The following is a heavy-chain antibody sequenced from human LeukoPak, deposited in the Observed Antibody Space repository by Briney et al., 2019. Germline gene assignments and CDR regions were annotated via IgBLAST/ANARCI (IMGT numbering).Heavy chain of an antibody. CDR2: ISSSRSYI. Sequence: GGSLRLSCAASGFTFSGYSMNWVRQAPGKGLEWVSSISSSRSYIYYGDSVKGRFTISRDNVKNSLYLQMNSLRAEDTAVYYCARARTTVVKEGRHFDYWGQETLVTVSS. CDR1: GFTFSGYS. D-gene: IGHD4-23*01. J-gene: IGHJ4*02. CDR3: ARARTTVVKEGRHFDY. V-gene: IGHV3-21*01.